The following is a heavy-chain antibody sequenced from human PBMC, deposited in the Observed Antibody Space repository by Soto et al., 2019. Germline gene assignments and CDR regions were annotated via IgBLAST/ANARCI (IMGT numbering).Heavy chain of an antibody. CDR3: TKEYIVGTTWGYFES. J-gene: IGHJ4*02. Sequence: QVQLVQSGGGVVQPGRSLRLSCVASGFIFSTYGMHWVRQVPGKGLEWVANISYDGSNEYYADSVKGRFTVSRDNAKNTLDLQMNGLKTEDTALYYCTKEYIVGTTWGYFESWGQGALVIVSS. D-gene: IGHD1-1*01. CDR1: GFIFSTYG. CDR2: ISYDGSNE. V-gene: IGHV3-30*18.